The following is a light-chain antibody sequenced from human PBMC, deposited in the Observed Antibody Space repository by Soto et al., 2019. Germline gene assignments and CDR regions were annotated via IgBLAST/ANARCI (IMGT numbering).Light chain of an antibody. CDR1: QSVSSR. J-gene: IGKJ4*01. CDR3: QQLNTYPVT. V-gene: IGKV3-20*01. CDR2: GAS. Sequence: EIVLTQSPGTLSLSPGERATLSCRASQSVSSRLAWYQQRPGQAPRLLISGASSRATGIPDRFSGSGSGTDFTLTISRLEPEDFATYYCQQLNTYPVTFGGGTKVEIK.